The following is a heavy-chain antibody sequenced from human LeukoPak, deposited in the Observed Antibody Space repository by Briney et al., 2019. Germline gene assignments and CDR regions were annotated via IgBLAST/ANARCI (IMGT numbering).Heavy chain of an antibody. CDR3: VKDSVVVAGLVNYFDY. J-gene: IGHJ4*02. CDR2: ISGSGGDT. Sequence: GRSLRLSCAASGFTFSNYAMSWVRQPPGKGLEWVSAISGSGGDTFYTDSVKGRFTISRDNSKNTLYLQMKGLRAEDTAVYYCVKDSVVVAGLVNYFDYWGQGTLVTVSS. CDR1: GFTFSNYA. D-gene: IGHD6-19*01. V-gene: IGHV3-23*01.